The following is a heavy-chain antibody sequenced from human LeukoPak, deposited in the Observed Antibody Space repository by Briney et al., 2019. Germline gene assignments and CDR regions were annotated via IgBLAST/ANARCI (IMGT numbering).Heavy chain of an antibody. Sequence: PSETLSLTCTVSGGSISSSSYYWGWIRQPPGKGLEWIGSIYYSGSTYYNPSLKSRVTISVDTSKNQFSLKLSSVTAADTAVYYCARHAPAVLRYFDWLLSALFDYWGQGTLVTVSS. V-gene: IGHV4-39*07. CDR1: GGSISSSSYY. CDR3: ARHAPAVLRYFDWLLSALFDY. D-gene: IGHD3-9*01. J-gene: IGHJ4*02. CDR2: IYYSGST.